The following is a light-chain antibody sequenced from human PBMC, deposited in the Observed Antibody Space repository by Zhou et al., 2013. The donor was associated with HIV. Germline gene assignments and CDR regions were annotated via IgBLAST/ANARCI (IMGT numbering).Light chain of an antibody. J-gene: IGKJ2*01. V-gene: IGKV3-20*01. CDR3: QQYANSPQT. CDR2: GAS. CDR1: HTISANY. Sequence: EIVLTQSPGTLSLSPGEGVTLSCRASHTISANYLAWYQQKPGQAPRLLVYGASTRATGIPDRFTGSGSGTDFTLTFTTLGPEDFAVYYCQQYANSPQTFGQGTKVEIK.